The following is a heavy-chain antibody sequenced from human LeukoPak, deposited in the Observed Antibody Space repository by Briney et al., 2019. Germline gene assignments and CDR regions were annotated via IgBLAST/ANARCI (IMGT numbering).Heavy chain of an antibody. CDR2: INHSGST. D-gene: IGHD3-10*01. J-gene: IGHJ4*02. Sequence: SETLSLTCAFYGGSFSGYYWSWIRQPPGKGLEWIGEINHSGSTNYNPSLKSRVTISVDTSKNQFSLKLSSVTAADTAVYYCARRRITVVRGPFLGYWGQGTLVTVSS. CDR3: ARRRITVVRGPFLGY. V-gene: IGHV4-34*01. CDR1: GGSFSGYY.